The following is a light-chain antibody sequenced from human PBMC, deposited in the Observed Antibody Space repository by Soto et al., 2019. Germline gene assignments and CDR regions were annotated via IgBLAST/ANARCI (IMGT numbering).Light chain of an antibody. J-gene: IGLJ3*02. V-gene: IGLV1-40*01. CDR2: SNT. Sequence: QSVLTQPPSVSGAPGQRVTISCTGSSSNIGAGYAVHWYQQLPGTAPKLLISSNTKRPSGVPDRFSGSKSATSASLAITGLQAEDEADYYCQSYDSTLSACVFGGGTKVTVL. CDR3: QSYDSTLSACV. CDR1: SSNIGAGYA.